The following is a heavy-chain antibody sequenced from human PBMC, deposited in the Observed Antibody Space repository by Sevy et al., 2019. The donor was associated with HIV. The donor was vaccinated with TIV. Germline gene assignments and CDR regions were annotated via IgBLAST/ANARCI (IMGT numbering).Heavy chain of an antibody. D-gene: IGHD5-12*01. Sequence: GGSLRLSCVASGFTFISYTMSWVRQAPGKGLEWVSAISISGGSTNYGDSLKGRFTISRDISKNTVYLEINNLGAEDTALYYCAKEEFSGYNFGYWGQGTLVTVSS. J-gene: IGHJ4*02. CDR2: ISISGGST. V-gene: IGHV3-23*01. CDR3: AKEEFSGYNFGY. CDR1: GFTFISYT.